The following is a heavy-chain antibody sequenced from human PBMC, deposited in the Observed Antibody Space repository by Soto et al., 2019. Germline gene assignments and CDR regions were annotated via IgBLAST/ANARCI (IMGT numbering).Heavy chain of an antibody. CDR3: ARHPERIAQIGWFDP. J-gene: IGHJ5*02. CDR1: GFTFSSYS. D-gene: IGHD6-13*01. CDR2: ISSSSSTI. Sequence: GGSLRLSCVASGFTFSSYSMNWVRQAPGKGLEWVSYISSSSSTIYYADSVKGRFTISRDNAKNSLYLQMNSLRAEDTAVYYCARHPERIAQIGWFDPWGQGTLVIVSS. V-gene: IGHV3-48*01.